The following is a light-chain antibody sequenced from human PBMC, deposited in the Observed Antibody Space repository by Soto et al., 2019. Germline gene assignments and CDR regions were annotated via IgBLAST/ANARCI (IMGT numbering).Light chain of an antibody. CDR1: QSISSW. Sequence: DIQMTQSPSTPSASVGDRVTITCRARQSISSWLAWYQQKPGKAPKLLIYKASSLDSGVTSRFSDIGSGTELTLTIISLQTDYFASYHCQQNDNYPLTFGRCTNVKIK. J-gene: IGKJ1*01. CDR3: QQNDNYPLT. V-gene: IGKV1-5*03. CDR2: KAS.